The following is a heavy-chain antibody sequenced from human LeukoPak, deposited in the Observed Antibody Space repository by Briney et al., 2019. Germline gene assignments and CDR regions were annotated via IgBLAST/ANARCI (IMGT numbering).Heavy chain of an antibody. J-gene: IGHJ4*02. D-gene: IGHD1-26*01. CDR3: AREAYSGSYHGDY. CDR1: GFTVSSNY. V-gene: IGHV3-21*01. CDR2: ISSSSSYI. Sequence: GGSLRLSCAASGFTVSSNYMSWVRQAPGKGLEWVSSISSSSSYIYYADSVKGRFTISRDNAKNSLYLQMNSLRAEDTAVYYCAREAYSGSYHGDYWGQGTLVNVSS.